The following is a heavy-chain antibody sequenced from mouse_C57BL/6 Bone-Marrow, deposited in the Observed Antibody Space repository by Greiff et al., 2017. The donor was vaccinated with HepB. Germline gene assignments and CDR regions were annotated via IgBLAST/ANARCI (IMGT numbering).Heavy chain of an antibody. CDR1: GYTFTSYG. CDR2: IYPRSGNT. CDR3: ARYRKGGFAY. Sequence: QVQLKESGAELARPGASVKLSCKASGYTFTSYGISWVKQRTGQGLEWIGEIYPRSGNTYYNEKFKGKATLTADKSSSTAYMELRSLTSEDSAVYFCARYRKGGFAYWGQGTLVTVSA. V-gene: IGHV1-81*01. J-gene: IGHJ3*01. D-gene: IGHD1-3*01.